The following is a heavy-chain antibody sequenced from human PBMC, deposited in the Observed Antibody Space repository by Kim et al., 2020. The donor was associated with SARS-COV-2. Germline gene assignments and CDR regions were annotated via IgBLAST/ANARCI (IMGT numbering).Heavy chain of an antibody. CDR1: GFTFSSYA. Sequence: GGSPRLSCAASGFTFSSYAMTWVRQAPGKGLEWVSTISGYGGHTYYADSVKGRFTISRDNSKHTLYLQMNSLRAEDTAIYYCANDFGDCYFDNWGQGTLVTVSS. D-gene: IGHD2-21*02. CDR2: ISGYGGHT. V-gene: IGHV3-23*01. J-gene: IGHJ4*02. CDR3: ANDFGDCYFDN.